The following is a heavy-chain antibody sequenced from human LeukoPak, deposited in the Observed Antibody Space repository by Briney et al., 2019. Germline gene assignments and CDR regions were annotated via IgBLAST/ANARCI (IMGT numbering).Heavy chain of an antibody. CDR3: ARPFIAAARTAFDI. Sequence: PSETLSLTCTVSGGSISSYYWSWIRQPAGKGLEWIGRIYTSGSANYNPSLKSRVTMSVDTSKNQFSLKLSSVTAADTAVYYCARPFIAAARTAFDIWGQGTMVTVSS. D-gene: IGHD6-13*01. J-gene: IGHJ3*02. CDR2: IYTSGSA. CDR1: GGSISSYY. V-gene: IGHV4-4*07.